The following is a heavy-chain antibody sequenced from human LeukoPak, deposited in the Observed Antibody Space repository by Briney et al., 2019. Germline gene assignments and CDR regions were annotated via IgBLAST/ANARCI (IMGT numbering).Heavy chain of an antibody. CDR1: GGSISSYY. CDR2: IYTSGST. Sequence: SETLSLTCTVSGGSISSYYWSWLRQPAGKALEWIGRIYTSGSTNYNPSLQSRVTMSVDTSKNQFSLKLSSVTAAGTAVYYCARVSDTYQAFDIWGQGTMVTVSS. V-gene: IGHV4-4*07. CDR3: ARVSDTYQAFDI. J-gene: IGHJ3*02.